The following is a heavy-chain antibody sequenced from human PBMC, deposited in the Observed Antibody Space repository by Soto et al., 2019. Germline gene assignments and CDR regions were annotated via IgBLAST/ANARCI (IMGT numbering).Heavy chain of an antibody. J-gene: IGHJ4*02. CDR3: AKSRGSSSGTYDS. D-gene: IGHD3-10*01. V-gene: IGHV3-23*01. CDR2: VSASGITT. Sequence: APGKGLEWVSTVSASGITTDYADSVKGRFTISRDNSKNTLYLQMNSLRAEDTAVFYCAKSRGSSSGTYDSWGQGTLVTVSS.